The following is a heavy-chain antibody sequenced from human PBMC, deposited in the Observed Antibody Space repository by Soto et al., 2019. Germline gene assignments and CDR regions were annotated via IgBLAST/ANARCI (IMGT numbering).Heavy chain of an antibody. CDR1: GFTFSSYG. CDR3: AKDYYDSSGYYSRADY. Sequence: PGGSLRLSRAASGFTFSSYGMHWVRQAPGKGLEWVAVISYDGSNKYYADSVKGRFTISRDNSKNTLYLQMNSLRAEDTAVYYCAKDYYDSSGYYSRADYWGQGTLVTVSS. CDR2: ISYDGSNK. V-gene: IGHV3-30*18. D-gene: IGHD3-22*01. J-gene: IGHJ4*02.